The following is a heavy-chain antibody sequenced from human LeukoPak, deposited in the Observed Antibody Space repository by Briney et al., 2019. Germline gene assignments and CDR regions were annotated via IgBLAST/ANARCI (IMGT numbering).Heavy chain of an antibody. CDR3: ARDGLDYGDYGETSFDY. V-gene: IGHV3-23*01. J-gene: IGHJ4*02. D-gene: IGHD4-17*01. CDR1: GFTFSSYG. CDR2: ISGSGGST. Sequence: GGSLRLSCAASGFTFSSYGMHWVRQAPGKGLEWVSAISGSGGSTYYADSVKGRFTISRDNSKNTLYLQMNSLRAEDTAVYYCARDGLDYGDYGETSFDYWGQGTLVTVSS.